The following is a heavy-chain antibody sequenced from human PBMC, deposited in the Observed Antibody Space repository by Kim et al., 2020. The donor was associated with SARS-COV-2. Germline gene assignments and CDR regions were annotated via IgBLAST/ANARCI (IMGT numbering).Heavy chain of an antibody. CDR2: VYPDGTT. V-gene: IGHV3-66*01. Sequence: GGSLRLSCEASGLTVSTSYMTWVRQAPGKGLEWVSIVYPDGTTDYADSVKGRFTISRDNSKNTLFLQMNSLRAEDTAVYFCARDENNKNWPYTWGRGTLVTVSS. D-gene: IGHD1-20*01. J-gene: IGHJ5*02. CDR3: ARDENNKNWPYT. CDR1: GLTVSTSY.